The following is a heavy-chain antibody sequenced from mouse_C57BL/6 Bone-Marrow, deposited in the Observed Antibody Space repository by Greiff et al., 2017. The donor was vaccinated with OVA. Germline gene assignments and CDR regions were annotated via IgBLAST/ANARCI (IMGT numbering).Heavy chain of an antibody. CDR2: IHPNSGST. Sequence: QVQLQQPGAELVKPGASLKLSCKASGYTFTSYWMHWVKQRPGQGLEWIGMIHPNSGSTNYNEKFKSKATLTVDKSSSTAYMQLSSLTSEDSAVYYCASRNIPAVVAYSFDCWGQGTTLIVSS. CDR3: ASRNIPAVVAYSFDC. V-gene: IGHV1-64*01. CDR1: GYTFTSYW. D-gene: IGHD1-1*01. J-gene: IGHJ2*01.